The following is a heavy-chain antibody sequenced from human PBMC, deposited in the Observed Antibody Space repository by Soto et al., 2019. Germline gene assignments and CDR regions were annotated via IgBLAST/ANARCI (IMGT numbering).Heavy chain of an antibody. CDR2: IYYSGST. J-gene: IGHJ6*02. V-gene: IGHV4-31*03. D-gene: IGHD6-13*01. CDR1: GGSISSGGYY. Sequence: SETLSLTCTVSGGSISSGGYYWSWIRQHPGKGLEWIGYIYYSGSTHYNPSLKSRVTISVDTSKNQFSLKLSSVTAADTAVYYCARGGIAAAPYYYYGMDVWGQGTTVTVSS. CDR3: ARGGIAAAPYYYYGMDV.